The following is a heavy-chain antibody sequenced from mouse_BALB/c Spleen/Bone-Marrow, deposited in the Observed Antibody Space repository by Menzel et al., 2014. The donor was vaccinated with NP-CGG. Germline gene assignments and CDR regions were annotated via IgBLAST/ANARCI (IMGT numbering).Heavy chain of an antibody. Sequence: VQLQQSGAELVRPGTSVKVSCKASGYAFTNYLIEWVKQRPGQGLEWIGVINPGSGGTNYNEKFEGKATLTADKSSSTAYMQLSSLTSDDSAVYFCARHYFDYWGQGTTLTVSS. V-gene: IGHV1-54*01. J-gene: IGHJ2*01. CDR3: ARHYFDY. CDR1: GYAFTNYL. CDR2: INPGSGGT.